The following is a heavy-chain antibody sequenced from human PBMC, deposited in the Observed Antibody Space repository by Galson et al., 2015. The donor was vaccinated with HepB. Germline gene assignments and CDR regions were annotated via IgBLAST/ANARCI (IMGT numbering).Heavy chain of an antibody. Sequence: SLRLSCGASGFTVGSNYRSGVRQALGEGREGVSVIYSGGSTYYADSVKGRFTISRDNSKNMLYLQMNSLRAEDTAVYYCARDEHAGLAPWGQGTLVTVSS. J-gene: IGHJ5*02. V-gene: IGHV3-53*01. CDR1: GFTVGSNY. CDR2: IYSGGST. CDR3: ARDEHAGLAP. D-gene: IGHD5-12*01.